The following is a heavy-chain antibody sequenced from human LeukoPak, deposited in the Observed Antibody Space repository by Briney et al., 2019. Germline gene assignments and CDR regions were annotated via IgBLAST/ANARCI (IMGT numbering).Heavy chain of an antibody. CDR3: AKDSRTTVTTSSDY. CDR2: ISYDGSNK. V-gene: IGHV3-30*04. Sequence: PGGSLRLSCAASGFTFSSYAMHWVRQAPGKGLEWVAVISYDGSNKYYADSVKGRFTISRDNSKNTLYLQMNSLRAEDTAVYYCAKDSRTTVTTSSDYWGQGTLVTVSS. J-gene: IGHJ4*02. D-gene: IGHD4-17*01. CDR1: GFTFSSYA.